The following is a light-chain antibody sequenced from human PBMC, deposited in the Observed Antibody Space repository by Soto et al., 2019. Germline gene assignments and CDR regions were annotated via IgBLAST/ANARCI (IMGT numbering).Light chain of an antibody. J-gene: IGKJ2*01. CDR2: WAS. V-gene: IGKV4-1*01. CDR3: QQFSSTPHT. CDR1: QSVLYSPNNRNC. Sequence: DIVMTQSPDSLAVSLGERATINCKSSQSVLYSPNNRNCLAWFQQKPGQPPKLLIYWASTRESGVPDRFSGSGSGTDFTLTISSLQAEDVAVYYCQQFSSTPHTFGQGTKLEIK.